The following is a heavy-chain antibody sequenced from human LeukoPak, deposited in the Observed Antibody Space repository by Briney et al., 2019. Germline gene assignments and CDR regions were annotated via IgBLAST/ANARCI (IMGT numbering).Heavy chain of an antibody. D-gene: IGHD1-1*01. CDR3: ARDWNDGYYYYGMDV. CDR1: GFTFSSYW. Sequence: GGSPRLSCAASGFTFSSYWMSWVRQAPGKGLEWVANIKQDGSEKYYVDSVKGRFTISRDNAKNSLYLQMNSLRAEDTAVYYCARDWNDGYYYYGMDVWGQGTTVTVSS. J-gene: IGHJ6*02. CDR2: IKQDGSEK. V-gene: IGHV3-7*01.